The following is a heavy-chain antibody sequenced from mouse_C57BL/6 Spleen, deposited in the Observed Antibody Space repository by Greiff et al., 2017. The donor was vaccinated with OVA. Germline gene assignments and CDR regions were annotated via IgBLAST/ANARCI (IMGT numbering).Heavy chain of an antibody. V-gene: IGHV1-26*01. D-gene: IGHD2-4*01. Sequence: VQLQQSGPELVKPGASVKISCKASGYTFTDYYMNWVKQSHGKSLEWIGDINPNNGGTSYNQKFKGKATLTVDKSSSTAYMELRSLTSEDSAVYYCARGIYYDYDGDWYFDVWGTGTTVTVSS. CDR1: GYTFTDYY. CDR2: INPNNGGT. J-gene: IGHJ1*03. CDR3: ARGIYYDYDGDWYFDV.